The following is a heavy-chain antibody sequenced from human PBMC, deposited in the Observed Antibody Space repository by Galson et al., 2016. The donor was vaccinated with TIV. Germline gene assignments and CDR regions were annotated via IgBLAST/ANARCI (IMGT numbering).Heavy chain of an antibody. Sequence: SVKVSCKASGYTFTGNYMHWVRQAPGQGLEWMGWINPKSGDTSYAQKFQYWVNMTRDMSISTVYMELSRLRSDDTAGYYCARIVYGSSALDVWGQGTTVTVSS. CDR3: ARIVYGSSALDV. CDR1: GYTFTGNY. D-gene: IGHD4-17*01. CDR2: INPKSGDT. J-gene: IGHJ6*02. V-gene: IGHV1-2*04.